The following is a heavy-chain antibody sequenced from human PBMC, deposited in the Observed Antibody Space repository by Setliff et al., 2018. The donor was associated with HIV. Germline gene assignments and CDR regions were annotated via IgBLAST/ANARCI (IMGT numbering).Heavy chain of an antibody. J-gene: IGHJ5*02. CDR1: GGSMSSYY. D-gene: IGHD6-13*01. V-gene: IGHV4-4*07. Sequence: LSLTCTVSGGSMSSYYWSWIRQPAGKGLEWIGRVLTSGSTHYNPSLRSRVTISLDTSRNQISLTMTSVTAADTAVYYCARDGFPDSTWRPTDLWGQGTLVTVS. CDR2: VLTSGST. CDR3: ARDGFPDSTWRPTDL.